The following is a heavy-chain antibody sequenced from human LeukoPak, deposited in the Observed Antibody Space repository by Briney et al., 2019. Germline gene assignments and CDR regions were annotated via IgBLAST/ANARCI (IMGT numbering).Heavy chain of an antibody. CDR1: GFTFSNYW. CDR2: IKQDGSEK. V-gene: IGHV3-7*01. CDR3: ARGRAIFGVVTNPYYFDY. Sequence: GGSLRLSCAASGFTFSNYWMSWVRQAPGKGLEWVANIKQDGSEKYYVDSVKGRFTISRDNAKNSVYLQMNSLRAEDTAVYYCARGRAIFGVVTNPYYFDYWGQGTLVTVSS. J-gene: IGHJ4*02. D-gene: IGHD3-3*01.